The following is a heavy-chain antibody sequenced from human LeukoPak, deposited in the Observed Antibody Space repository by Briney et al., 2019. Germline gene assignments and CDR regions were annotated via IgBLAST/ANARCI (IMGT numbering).Heavy chain of an antibody. CDR1: GSTFSSYA. CDR3: ARPNSPDYYDSSGYYPQPIDY. D-gene: IGHD3-22*01. Sequence: PGGSLRLSCAASGSTFSSYAMHWVRQAPGKGLEWVAVISYDGSNKYYADSEKGRFTISRDNSKNTLYLQMNSLRAEDTAVYYCARPNSPDYYDSSGYYPQPIDYWGQGTLVTVSS. J-gene: IGHJ4*02. CDR2: ISYDGSNK. V-gene: IGHV3-30-3*01.